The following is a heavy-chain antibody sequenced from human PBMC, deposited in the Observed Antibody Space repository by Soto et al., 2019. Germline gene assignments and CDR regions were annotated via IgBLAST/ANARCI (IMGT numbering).Heavy chain of an antibody. CDR1: GFTFSSYT. V-gene: IGHV3-21*01. Sequence: EVQLVESGGGLVKPGGSLSLSCAASGFTFSSYTMNWVRQAPGKGLEWVSTITTSSTSIYYADSVKGRFTISRDNAKNSLYLQMDSLRVEDTAVYYCAKGQWLASHIWGRGTVVTVSS. J-gene: IGHJ3*02. CDR3: AKGQWLASHI. CDR2: ITTSSTSI. D-gene: IGHD6-19*01.